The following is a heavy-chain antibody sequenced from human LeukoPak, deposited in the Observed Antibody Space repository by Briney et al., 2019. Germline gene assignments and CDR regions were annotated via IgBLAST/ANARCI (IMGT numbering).Heavy chain of an antibody. CDR1: GFTFRNYG. CDR2: ISPSGGGT. J-gene: IGHJ4*02. CDR3: AQDLAWGAFDH. D-gene: IGHD7-27*01. V-gene: IGHV3-23*01. Sequence: GGSLRLSCAASGFTFRNYGMNWVRQAPGKGLEWVSGISPSGGGTYYADSVKGRFTISRDDSKNTLSLQMNSLRVEDTAVYYCAQDLAWGAFDHWGQGTLVTVST.